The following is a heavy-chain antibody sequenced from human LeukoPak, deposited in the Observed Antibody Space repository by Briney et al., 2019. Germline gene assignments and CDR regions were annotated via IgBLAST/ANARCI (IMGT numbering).Heavy chain of an antibody. V-gene: IGHV3-11*01. CDR1: GFTFSDYY. CDR2: ISSSGSTI. J-gene: IGHJ4*02. Sequence: GGSLRLSCAASGFTFSDYYMSWLRQAPGKGLEWVSYISSSGSTIYYADSVKGRFTTSRDNAKNSLYLQMNSLRAEDTAVYYCAREYSSSWYGESDWGQGTLVTVSS. D-gene: IGHD6-13*01. CDR3: AREYSSSWYGESD.